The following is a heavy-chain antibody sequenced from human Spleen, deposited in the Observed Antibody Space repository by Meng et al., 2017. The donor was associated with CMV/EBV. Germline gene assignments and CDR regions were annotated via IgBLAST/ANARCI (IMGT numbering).Heavy chain of an antibody. CDR1: GFTFSSYS. Sequence: GGSLRLSCAASGFTFSSYSMNWVRQAPGKGLEWVAVISYDGSHKNFADSVKGRFSISRDQSKNTLYLQMNSLRAEDTAVYYCARERGAHTINDAFDIWGQGTMVTVSS. V-gene: IGHV3-30*03. D-gene: IGHD4/OR15-4a*01. CDR3: ARERGAHTINDAFDI. J-gene: IGHJ3*02. CDR2: ISYDGSHK.